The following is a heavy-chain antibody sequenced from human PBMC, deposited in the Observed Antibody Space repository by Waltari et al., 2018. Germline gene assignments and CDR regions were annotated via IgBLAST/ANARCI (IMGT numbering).Heavy chain of an antibody. V-gene: IGHV3-33*01. CDR1: GSTFSSYG. Sequence: QVQLVESGGGVVQPGRSLRLSCAASGSTFSSYGMHWARQAPGKGLEWVAVIWYDGSKKYYADSVKGRFTISRDNSRNTLYLQMNSLRADDTALYYCARDNWGPDYWGQGTLVTVSS. CDR2: IWYDGSKK. CDR3: ARDNWGPDY. D-gene: IGHD7-27*01. J-gene: IGHJ4*02.